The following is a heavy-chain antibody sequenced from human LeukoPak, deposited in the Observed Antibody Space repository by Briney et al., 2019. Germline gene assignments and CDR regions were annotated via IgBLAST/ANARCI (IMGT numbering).Heavy chain of an antibody. D-gene: IGHD1-26*01. CDR2: IRDILYTT. V-gene: IGHV3-23*01. J-gene: IGHJ4*02. CDR3: AKGSSGTYSRIYFDY. CDR1: GFTFSSA. Sequence: GGSLRLSCAASGFTFSSAMSWVRQAPGKGLDWVSVIRDILYTTYYADSVKGRCTISRDNSKNTLYLQMNSLRAEDTALYYCAKGSSGTYSRIYFDYWGQGTLVAVSS.